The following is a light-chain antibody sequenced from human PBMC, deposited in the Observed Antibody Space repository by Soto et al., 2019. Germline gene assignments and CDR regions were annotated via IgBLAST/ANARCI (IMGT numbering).Light chain of an antibody. J-gene: IGKJ4*01. V-gene: IGKV2D-29*01. CDR1: QTLLHSNGKSY. Sequence: DIVMTQTPLSLSVTPGQSASISCKSSQTLLHSNGKSYLYLYLQKTGQAPQLLIYEVSNGFSGVPDRFSGSWSGTDFTLKISRVEAEDVGVYYCVQSLQCPLTFGGGNKVEIK. CDR2: EVS. CDR3: VQSLQCPLT.